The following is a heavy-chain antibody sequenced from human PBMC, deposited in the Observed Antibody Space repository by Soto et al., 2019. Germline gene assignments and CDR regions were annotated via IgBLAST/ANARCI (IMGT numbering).Heavy chain of an antibody. D-gene: IGHD5-12*01. Sequence: PSETLSLTCTVSGGSISSSSYYWGWIRQPPGKGLEWIGSIYYSGSTYYNPSLKSRVTISVDTSKNQFSLKLSSVTAADTAVYYCASVADSGYDLYYYYYGMDVWGQGNTVTVSS. CDR1: GGSISSSSYY. CDR2: IYYSGST. CDR3: ASVADSGYDLYYYYYGMDV. J-gene: IGHJ6*02. V-gene: IGHV4-39*01.